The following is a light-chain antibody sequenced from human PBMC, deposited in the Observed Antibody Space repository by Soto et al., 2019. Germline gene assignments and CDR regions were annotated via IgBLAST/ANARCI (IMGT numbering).Light chain of an antibody. CDR2: GAF. Sequence: EIVLTQSPGTLSLSPGERVTLYCKASQRVSNSYLAWYQQRPGQAPRLLIYGAFSRATDAPDRFSGSESGTEFTLTIDRLAPEDSAVYFCQQDATSPRTFGQGTKVDVK. CDR3: QQDATSPRT. CDR1: QRVSNSY. J-gene: IGKJ1*01. V-gene: IGKV3-20*01.